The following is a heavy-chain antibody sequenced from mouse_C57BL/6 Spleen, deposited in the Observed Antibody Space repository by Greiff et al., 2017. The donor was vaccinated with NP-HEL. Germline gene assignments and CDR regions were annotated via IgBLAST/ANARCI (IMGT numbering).Heavy chain of an antibody. V-gene: IGHV5-9*01. CDR1: GFTFSSYT. CDR2: ISGGGGNT. CDR3: ARPTPFAY. Sequence: EVKLMESGGGLVKPGGSLKLSCAASGFTFSSYTMSWVRQTPEKRLEWVATISGGGGNTYYPDSVKGRFTISRDNAKNTLYLQMSSLRSEDTALYYCARPTPFAYWGQGTLVTVSA. D-gene: IGHD2-10*01. J-gene: IGHJ3*01.